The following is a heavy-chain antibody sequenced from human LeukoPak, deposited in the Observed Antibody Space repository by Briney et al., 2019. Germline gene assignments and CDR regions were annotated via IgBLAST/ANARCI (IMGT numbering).Heavy chain of an antibody. J-gene: IGHJ6*04. CDR3: ARDLRNYYGSGSYMNYYYYGMDV. CDR2: IYYSGST. Sequence: SETLSLTCTVSGGSISSYYWSWIRQPPGKGLEWIGYIYYSGSTNYNPSLKSRVTISVDTSKNRFSLKLSSVTAADTAVYYCARDLRNYYGSGSYMNYYYYGMDVWGKGTTVTVSS. D-gene: IGHD3-10*01. V-gene: IGHV4-59*01. CDR1: GGSISSYY.